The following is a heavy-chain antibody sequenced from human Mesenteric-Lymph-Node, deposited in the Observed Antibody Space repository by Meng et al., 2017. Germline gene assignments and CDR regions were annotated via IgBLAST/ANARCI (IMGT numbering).Heavy chain of an antibody. Sequence: GESLKISCAASGFTFSNYVMTWVRQAPGKGLEWVSIISDSGDSTYYAASVKGRFTISRDNSRNTLHLQMNSLRAEDTAVYYCARDYGDYFNWFDPWGQGTLVTVSS. V-gene: IGHV3-23*01. J-gene: IGHJ5*02. CDR1: GFTFSNYV. CDR2: ISDSGDST. D-gene: IGHD4-17*01. CDR3: ARDYGDYFNWFDP.